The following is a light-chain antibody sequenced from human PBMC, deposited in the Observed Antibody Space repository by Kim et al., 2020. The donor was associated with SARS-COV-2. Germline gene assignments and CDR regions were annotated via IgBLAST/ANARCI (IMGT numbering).Light chain of an antibody. CDR2: GAS. Sequence: VSTGETATLSCRASQSVHSHLAWYQQKPGQAPRLLIYGASNRATGIPARFSGSGSGTDFTLTISGLESEDFAVYYCQQRSNWPPTFGQGTPVEIK. J-gene: IGKJ1*01. V-gene: IGKV3-11*01. CDR1: QSVHSH. CDR3: QQRSNWPPT.